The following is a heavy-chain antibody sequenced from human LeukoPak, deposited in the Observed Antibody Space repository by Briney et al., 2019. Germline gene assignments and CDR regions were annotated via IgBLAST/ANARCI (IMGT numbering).Heavy chain of an antibody. D-gene: IGHD2-15*01. CDR3: ARVRVVVAVAATQITKVRFFDY. CDR1: GGSFSGYY. CDR2: INHSGST. Sequence: SETLSLTCAVYGGSFSGYYWSWIRQPPGKGLEWIGEINHSGSTNYNPSLKSRVTISVDTSKNQFSLKLSSVTAADTAVYYCARVRVVVAVAATQITKVRFFDYWGQGTLVTVSS. J-gene: IGHJ4*02. V-gene: IGHV4-34*01.